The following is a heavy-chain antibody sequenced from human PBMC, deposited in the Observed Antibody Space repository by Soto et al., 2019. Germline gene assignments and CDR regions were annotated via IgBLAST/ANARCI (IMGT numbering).Heavy chain of an antibody. CDR2: IYYSGST. CDR3: ARLGGLAKDGDQRAPYFQH. CDR1: GGSISSSSYY. J-gene: IGHJ1*01. D-gene: IGHD4-17*01. Sequence: QLQLQESGPGLVKPSETLSLTCIVSGGSISSSSYYWGWIRQPPGKGLEWIGSIYYSGSTYYNPSLKSRVTISVDTSKNQFSLKRSSVTTADTAVYYCARLGGLAKDGDQRAPYFQHWGQGTLVTVSS. V-gene: IGHV4-39*01.